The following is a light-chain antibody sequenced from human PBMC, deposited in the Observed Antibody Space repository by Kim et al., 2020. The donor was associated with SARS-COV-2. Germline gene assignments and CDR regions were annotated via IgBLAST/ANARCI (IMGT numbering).Light chain of an antibody. CDR2: DVD. Sequence: QSALIQPRSVSGSPGQSVTISCSGTDSDVGDHNYVSWYQQLPGKASKLMIYDVDRRPSGIPDRFSGSKSGNTASLTVSGLQAADEGDYYCCSYTGSYPVIFGGGTQLTVL. CDR1: DSDVGDHNY. V-gene: IGLV2-11*01. J-gene: IGLJ2*01. CDR3: CSYTGSYPVI.